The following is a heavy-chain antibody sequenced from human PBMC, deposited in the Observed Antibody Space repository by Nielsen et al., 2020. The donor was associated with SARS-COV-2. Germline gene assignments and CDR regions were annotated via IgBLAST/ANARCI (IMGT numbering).Heavy chain of an antibody. CDR1: GGSVSSNDW. Sequence: SETLSLTCAVSGGSVSSNDWWTWVRQSPGKGLEWIGEVSHSGSINYNPSLKSRVTLSMDKSKRQFSLRLTSVSAADTAVYYCARDPGQQLAHFDFWGQGTLVTVSS. V-gene: IGHV4-4*02. D-gene: IGHD6-13*01. CDR2: VSHSGSI. J-gene: IGHJ4*02. CDR3: ARDPGQQLAHFDF.